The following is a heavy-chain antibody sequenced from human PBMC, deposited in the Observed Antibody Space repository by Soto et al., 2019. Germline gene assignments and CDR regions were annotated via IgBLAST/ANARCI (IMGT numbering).Heavy chain of an antibody. CDR2: IWYDGSRQ. CDR1: GFTFSTYG. Sequence: QVQLVESGGGAVQPGRSLRLSCAASGFTFSTYGMHWVRQAPGKGLEWVAGIWYDGSRQLYADSVKGRFTISRDNSKNTGSLHMNSLTAEETAVYYCATEGGDGYSSSWGDSWGQGTLVNVSS. CDR3: ATEGGDGYSSSWGDS. J-gene: IGHJ4*02. V-gene: IGHV3-33*01. D-gene: IGHD6-13*01.